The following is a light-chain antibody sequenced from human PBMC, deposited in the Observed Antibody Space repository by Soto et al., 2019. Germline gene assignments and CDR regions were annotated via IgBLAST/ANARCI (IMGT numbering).Light chain of an antibody. CDR3: QQRSNWPPLT. V-gene: IGKV3-11*01. CDR1: QSISYY. Sequence: EIVLTQSPATLSLSPGERATLSCRASQSISYYLAWYQQKPGQAPRLLIYDASNRATGIPARFSGSGSGTDFTLTISRLDPEDFAVYYCQQRSNWPPLTFGGGTKVEIK. J-gene: IGKJ4*01. CDR2: DAS.